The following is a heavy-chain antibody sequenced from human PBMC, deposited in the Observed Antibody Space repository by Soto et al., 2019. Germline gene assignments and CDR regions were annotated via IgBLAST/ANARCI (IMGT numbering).Heavy chain of an antibody. V-gene: IGHV3-23*01. CDR3: AKGYCSSTSCLSSFWAYDY. CDR1: GFTFSSYA. D-gene: IGHD2-2*01. Sequence: EVQLLESGGGLVQPGGSLRLSCAASGFTFSSYAMSWVRQAPGKGLEWVSAISGSGGSTYYADSVKGRFTISRDNSKNALYLQMNSLRAEDTAVYYCAKGYCSSTSCLSSFWAYDYWGQGTLVTVSS. CDR2: ISGSGGST. J-gene: IGHJ4*02.